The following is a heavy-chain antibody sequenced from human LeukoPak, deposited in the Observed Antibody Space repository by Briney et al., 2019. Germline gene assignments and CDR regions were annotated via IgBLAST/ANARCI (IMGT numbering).Heavy chain of an antibody. CDR2: IYPSGS. CDR3: AKSSGSYRP. J-gene: IGHJ5*02. D-gene: IGHD1-26*01. Sequence: SETLSLTCTVSGDSIGSNYWSWIRQPAGKGLEWIGRIYPSGSNYNPSLKSRVTISVDKSKNQFSLKLISVTVADTAMYYCAKSSGSYRPWGQGTLVTVSS. V-gene: IGHV4-4*07. CDR1: GDSIGSNY.